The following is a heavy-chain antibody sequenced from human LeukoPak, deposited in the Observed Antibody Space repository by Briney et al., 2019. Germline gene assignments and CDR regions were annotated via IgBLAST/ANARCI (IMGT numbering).Heavy chain of an antibody. D-gene: IGHD1-1*01. J-gene: IGHJ4*02. CDR1: GYTFTNYG. Sequence: ASVKVSCKASGYTFTNYGISWVRQAPGQGLEWMGWISAYNGNTNYAQNIQGRVTMTRDTSTSTVYMELRSLRSEDTAVYYCARGGLERLGSANYWGQGTLVTVSS. CDR3: ARGGLERLGSANY. V-gene: IGHV1-18*01. CDR2: ISAYNGNT.